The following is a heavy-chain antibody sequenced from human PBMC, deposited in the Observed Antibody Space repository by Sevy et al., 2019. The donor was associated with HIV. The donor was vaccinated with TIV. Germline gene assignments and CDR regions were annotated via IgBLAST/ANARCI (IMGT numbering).Heavy chain of an antibody. D-gene: IGHD4-17*01. V-gene: IGHV3-23*01. CDR2: ISGSGGST. J-gene: IGHJ4*02. CDR1: GFIFSSFV. Sequence: GGSLRLSCAASGFIFSSFVMSWVRQAPGKGLEWVSGISGSGGSTYYADSVKGRFTISRDNSKNTLYLQRNSLRAEDTAVYYCAVRSTVTTFFDYWGQGTLVTVSS. CDR3: AVRSTVTTFFDY.